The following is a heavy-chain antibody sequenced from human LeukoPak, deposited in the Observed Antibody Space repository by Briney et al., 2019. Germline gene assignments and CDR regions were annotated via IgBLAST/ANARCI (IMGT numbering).Heavy chain of an antibody. CDR3: AKDKAPLYSGYDWDLDF. CDR1: GFTFHHYA. V-gene: IGHV3-9*01. Sequence: GGPLRLSCAASGFTFHHYAIHWVRQVPGKGLEWVSGISWNSGSIGYADSVKGRFTISRDNAKNSVYLQMNSLRAEDTASYYCAKDKAPLYSGYDWDLDFWGQGTLVTVSS. CDR2: ISWNSGSI. J-gene: IGHJ4*02. D-gene: IGHD5-12*01.